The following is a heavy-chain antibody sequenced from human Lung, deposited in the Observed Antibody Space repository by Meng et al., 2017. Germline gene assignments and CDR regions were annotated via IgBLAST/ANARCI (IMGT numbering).Heavy chain of an antibody. CDR1: GFSFSTYN. V-gene: IGHV3-21*06. D-gene: IGHD5-12*01. Sequence: EVQLVESGGGLVKRGGSLRLSCAASGFSFSTYNMNWVRPAPGKGLEGVSSISSSSSYVYYSDSVKGRFTISRDNAKNSLYLQMNSLRAEDTAVYYCARPPTESYYSGYFWYFDLWGRSTLVTVSS. CDR3: ARPPTESYYSGYFWYFDL. CDR2: ISSSSSYV. J-gene: IGHJ2*01.